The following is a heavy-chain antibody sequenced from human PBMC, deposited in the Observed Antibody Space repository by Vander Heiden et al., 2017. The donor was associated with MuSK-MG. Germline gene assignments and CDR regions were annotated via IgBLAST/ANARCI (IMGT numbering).Heavy chain of an antibody. D-gene: IGHD3-3*01. V-gene: IGHV1-69*01. J-gene: IGHJ6*03. Sequence: QVQLVQSGAEVKKPGSSVKVSCKASGGTFSSYAISWVRQAPGQGLEWMGGIIPIFGTANYAQKFQGRVTITADESTSTAYMELSSLRSEDTAVYYCARSRDLYDFWSGRPRIYYYMDVWGKGTTVTVSS. CDR2: IIPIFGTA. CDR1: GGTFSSYA. CDR3: ARSRDLYDFWSGRPRIYYYMDV.